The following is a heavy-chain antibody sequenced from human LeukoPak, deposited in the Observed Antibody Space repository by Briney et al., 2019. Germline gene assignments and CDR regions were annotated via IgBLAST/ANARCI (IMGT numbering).Heavy chain of an antibody. CDR3: IACRGSGGRPERFDY. CDR2: LKSKTDGETT. D-gene: IGHD2-15*01. Sequence: GGSLRLSCAASGFTFGNAWMKWVRQVPGKGLEWVGRLKSKTDGETTDYAAPVRGRFSISRDDSKNTLYLQMNSLKTEDTGLYYCIACRGSGGRPERFDYWGRGTLVTVSS. CDR1: GFTFGNAW. V-gene: IGHV3-15*01. J-gene: IGHJ4*02.